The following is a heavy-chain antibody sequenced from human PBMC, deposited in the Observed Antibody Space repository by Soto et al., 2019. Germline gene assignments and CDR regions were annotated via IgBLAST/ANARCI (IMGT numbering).Heavy chain of an antibody. CDR2: IDTRSSRR. V-gene: IGHV3-48*02. Sequence: PWGSLRLSCTGSGFTFSNFARDWVRQAPGKGLEWVSYIDTRSSRRLYATSVRGRFFISRDDAKNSVHLQMDSPSDVDTAVYYCATASIAGRRSGKEFEYWGQGALVTVSS. D-gene: IGHD6-6*01. CDR3: ATASIAGRRSGKEFEY. CDR1: GFTFSNFA. J-gene: IGHJ4*01.